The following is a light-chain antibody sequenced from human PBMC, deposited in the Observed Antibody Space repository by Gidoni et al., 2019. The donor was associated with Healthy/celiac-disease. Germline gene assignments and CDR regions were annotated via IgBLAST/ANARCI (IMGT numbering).Light chain of an antibody. CDR1: QSISSY. Sequence: DIQMTQSPSSLSASVGDRVTITCRASQSISSYLNWYQQKPGKAPKLLIYAAFSLQSGVPSRFSGSGPGTDFTLTISSLQPEDFATYYCQQSYSTRGTFGQGTKVEIK. CDR3: QQSYSTRGT. CDR2: AAF. J-gene: IGKJ1*01. V-gene: IGKV1-39*01.